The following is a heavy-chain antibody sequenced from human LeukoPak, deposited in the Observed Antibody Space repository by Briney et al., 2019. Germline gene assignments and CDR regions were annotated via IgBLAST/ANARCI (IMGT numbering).Heavy chain of an antibody. D-gene: IGHD5-12*01. Sequence: GGSLRLSCAASGFTFSDYYMSWIRQAPGKGLEWVSYISSSGSTIYYADSVKGRFTISRDNAKNSLYLQMNSLRAEDTAVYYCARDPYSGYDLGYYFDYWGQGTLVTVSS. V-gene: IGHV3-11*01. J-gene: IGHJ4*02. CDR2: ISSSGSTI. CDR1: GFTFSDYY. CDR3: ARDPYSGYDLGYYFDY.